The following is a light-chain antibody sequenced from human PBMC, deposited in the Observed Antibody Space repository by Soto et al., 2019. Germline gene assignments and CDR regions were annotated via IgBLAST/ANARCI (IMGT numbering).Light chain of an antibody. Sequence: EIVLTQSPGTLSLSPGERATLSCRASQSVISGYLAWYQQKPGQAPRLLIYDASGRATGIPDRFSGSGSGTDFTLTISRLEPEDFAVYFCQQYGSSPSLTFGGGTRVEIK. CDR2: DAS. CDR3: QQYGSSPSLT. V-gene: IGKV3-20*01. J-gene: IGKJ4*01. CDR1: QSVISGY.